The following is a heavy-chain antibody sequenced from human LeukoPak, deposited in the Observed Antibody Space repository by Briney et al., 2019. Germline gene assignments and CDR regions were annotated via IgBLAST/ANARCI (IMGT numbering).Heavy chain of an antibody. D-gene: IGHD2-2*01. CDR3: ARDRPNSYQPGGY. V-gene: IGHV3-30*04. CDR2: ISYDGGDK. Sequence: GRSLRLSCAASGFAFTTYDMHWVRQAPGKGLEWVAFISYDGGDKYYAESVKGRFTISRDNSKNTLYLQMNSLRADDTAVYYCARDRPNSYQPGGYWGQGTLVTVSS. J-gene: IGHJ4*02. CDR1: GFAFTTYD.